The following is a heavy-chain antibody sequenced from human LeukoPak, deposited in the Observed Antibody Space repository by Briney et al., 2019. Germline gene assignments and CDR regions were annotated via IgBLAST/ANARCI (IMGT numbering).Heavy chain of an antibody. CDR2: IYYSGST. CDR1: GGSISSSSYY. J-gene: IGHJ5*02. Sequence: PSETLSLTCTVSGGSISSSSYYWGWIRQPPGKGLEWIGSIYYSGSTYYNPSLKSRVTISVDTSKNQFSLKLSSVTAADTAVYYCARGYSSSWYFNWFDPWGQGTLVTVSS. V-gene: IGHV4-39*01. CDR3: ARGYSSSWYFNWFDP. D-gene: IGHD6-13*01.